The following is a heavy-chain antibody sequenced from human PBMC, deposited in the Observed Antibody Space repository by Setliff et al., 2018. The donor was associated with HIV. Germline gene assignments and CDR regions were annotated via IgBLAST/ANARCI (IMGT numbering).Heavy chain of an antibody. CDR3: ARQVGSQYSYWAYNFDS. CDR1: GGSVSNYY. D-gene: IGHD5-18*01. V-gene: IGHV4-4*07. J-gene: IGHJ4*02. Sequence: SETLSLTCTVSGGSVSNYYWTWIRQSAGKGLEWIGHINTSGSTKYNPSLKSRLTMSVDSSGNQFSLTLTSVTAADTAVYYCARQVGSQYSYWAYNFDSWGQGALVTVS. CDR2: INTSGST.